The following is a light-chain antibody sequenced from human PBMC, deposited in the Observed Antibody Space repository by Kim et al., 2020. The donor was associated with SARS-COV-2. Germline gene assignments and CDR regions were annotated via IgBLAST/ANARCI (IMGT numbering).Light chain of an antibody. J-gene: IGKJ1*01. CDR1: QSVYSNF. Sequence: EIVLTQTPGTLSLSPGERATLSCRASQSVYSNFLAWYQHKPGQAPRLLFYGASTRATGVPDRFSGSGSGTDFTLTINRLEPEDFAVYYCQQYGASPEKEWTFGRGTKVDI. CDR2: GAS. V-gene: IGKV3-20*01. CDR3: QQYGASPEKEWT.